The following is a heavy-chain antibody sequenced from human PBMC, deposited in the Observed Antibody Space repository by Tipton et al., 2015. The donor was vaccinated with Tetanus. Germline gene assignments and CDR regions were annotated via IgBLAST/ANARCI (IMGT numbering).Heavy chain of an antibody. CDR3: ARRGGLVGIYFHY. CDR2: FYYGGST. Sequence: TLSLTCTVSGGSISGRSSYWGWIRQPPGKGLEWIATFYYGGSTYYTPSLRSRVTISVDTSKNQFSLKLSSMTAADTAVYYCARRGGLVGIYFHYWGQGTLVTVSS. D-gene: IGHD3-16*01. CDR1: GGSISGRSSY. J-gene: IGHJ4*02. V-gene: IGHV4-39*01.